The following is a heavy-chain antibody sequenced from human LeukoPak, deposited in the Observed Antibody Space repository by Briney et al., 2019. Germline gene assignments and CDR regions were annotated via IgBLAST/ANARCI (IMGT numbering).Heavy chain of an antibody. D-gene: IGHD3-10*01. Sequence: ASVKASCQASGYTFTSYDINWVRQATGQGLEWMGWMNTNSGNTGYAQKFQGRVTITRNTPISTAYMELSSLRSEDTAVYYCARAEKVRGVIKFPGYWGQGTLVTVSS. CDR2: MNTNSGNT. CDR1: GYTFTSYD. CDR3: ARAEKVRGVIKFPGY. J-gene: IGHJ4*02. V-gene: IGHV1-8*03.